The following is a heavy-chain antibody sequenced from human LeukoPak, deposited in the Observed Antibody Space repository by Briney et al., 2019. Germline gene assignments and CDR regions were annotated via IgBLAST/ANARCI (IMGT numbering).Heavy chain of an antibody. V-gene: IGHV3-7*01. Sequence: GGSLRPSCAASGFTFSSHWMSWVRQAPGKGLEWVANIKQDGSEKYYVDSVKGRFTISRDNAKNSLYLQMNSLRADDTAVYYCAREPGAVAGDYWGQGTLVTVSS. CDR3: AREPGAVAGDY. D-gene: IGHD6-19*01. CDR2: IKQDGSEK. J-gene: IGHJ4*02. CDR1: GFTFSSHW.